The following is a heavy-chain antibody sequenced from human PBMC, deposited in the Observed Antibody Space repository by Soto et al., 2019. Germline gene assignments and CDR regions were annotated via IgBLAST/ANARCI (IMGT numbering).Heavy chain of an antibody. Sequence: SGPTLFNPTHTLTLTFTFSVFSLSTSLVCWVWIRQPPGNALEWLALIYWNYDKRYSPSLKSRLTITNDTSKNQVVLTMTNMDPVDTETYYCAHSVEFGGVTSDGFDIWGQETMVTVSS. CDR2: IYWNYDK. D-gene: IGHD3-16*01. CDR1: VFSLSTSLVC. V-gene: IGHV2-5*01. J-gene: IGHJ3*02. CDR3: AHSVEFGGVTSDGFDI.